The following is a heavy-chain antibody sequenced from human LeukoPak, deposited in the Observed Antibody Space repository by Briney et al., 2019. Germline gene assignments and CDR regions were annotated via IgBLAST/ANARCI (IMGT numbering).Heavy chain of an antibody. Sequence: SETLSLTCTVSGGSISSSSYYWGWIRQPPGKGLEWIGSIYHSGSTHYNSSLKSRVTISVDTSKNQLSLKLSSVTATDTAVYYCARGVGLTQGGTFDYWGQGTLVTVSS. CDR2: IYHSGST. D-gene: IGHD1-26*01. CDR1: GGSISSSSYY. CDR3: ARGVGLTQGGTFDY. J-gene: IGHJ4*02. V-gene: IGHV4-39*07.